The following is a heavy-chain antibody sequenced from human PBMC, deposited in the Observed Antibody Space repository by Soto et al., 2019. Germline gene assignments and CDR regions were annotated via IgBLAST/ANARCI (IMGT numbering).Heavy chain of an antibody. CDR3: ARVSSSSRTWFDP. CDR2: LYHDGST. Sequence: QVQLQESGPGLVKPSGTLSLTCAVSGDSISSDCWWSWVRQPPGKGLEWIGELYHDGSTNYNPSLKSRDTISVDKSKNQFSLKLSSVTVAETAVYYCARVSSSSRTWFDPWGQGTLVTVSS. J-gene: IGHJ5*02. V-gene: IGHV4-4*02. D-gene: IGHD6-6*01. CDR1: GDSISSDCW.